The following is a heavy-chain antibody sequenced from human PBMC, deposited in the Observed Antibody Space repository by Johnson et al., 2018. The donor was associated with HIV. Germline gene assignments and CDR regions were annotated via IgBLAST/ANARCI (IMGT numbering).Heavy chain of an antibody. V-gene: IGHV3-15*01. CDR2: IKSKSDGETT. CDR3: SRQGGAPYSSSWYPLFGAFDI. D-gene: IGHD6-13*01. J-gene: IGHJ3*02. Sequence: MQLVESGGGLVQPGGSLKLSCAASGFTFSNAWMSWVRQAPGKGLEWVGRIKSKSDGETTDYAAPVKGRFAISRDDSKNTLYVQMNSLKTEDTAVYYCSRQGGAPYSSSWYPLFGAFDIWGQGKMVTVSS. CDR1: GFTFSNAW.